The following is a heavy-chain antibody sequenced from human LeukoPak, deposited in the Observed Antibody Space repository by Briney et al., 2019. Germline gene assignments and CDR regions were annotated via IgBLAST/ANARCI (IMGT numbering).Heavy chain of an antibody. Sequence: PSETLSLTCTVSGGSISSYYWNWIRQPPGKGLEWIGYIYYSGSTYYNPSLKSRVTISVDTSKNQFSLKLSSVTAADTAVYYCARVPLIVVPAALDAFDIWGQGTMVTVSS. D-gene: IGHD2-2*01. J-gene: IGHJ3*02. CDR1: GGSISSYY. CDR2: IYYSGST. CDR3: ARVPLIVVPAALDAFDI. V-gene: IGHV4-59*08.